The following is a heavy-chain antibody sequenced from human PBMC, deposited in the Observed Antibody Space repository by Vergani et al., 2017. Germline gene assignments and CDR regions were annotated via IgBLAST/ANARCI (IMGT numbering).Heavy chain of an antibody. CDR2: IYPGNSET. Sequence: EVQLEQSGAAVKKPGESLEISCKGSGYSFSRNWIAWVRERPGQGLEWMGLIYPGNSETRNNPSFRGEVTMSVDKSINTAYLQWSSLKATDSAMSYCARVYCRGMGCAGTGYFYHIDVWGKGTTVTVS. CDR3: ARVYCRGMGCAGTGYFYHIDV. V-gene: IGHV5-51*03. D-gene: IGHD3/OR15-3a*01. J-gene: IGHJ6*03. CDR1: GYSFSRNW.